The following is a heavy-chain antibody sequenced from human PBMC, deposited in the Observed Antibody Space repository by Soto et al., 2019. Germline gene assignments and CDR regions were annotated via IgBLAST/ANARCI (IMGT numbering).Heavy chain of an antibody. J-gene: IGHJ6*02. V-gene: IGHV3-11*05. CDR2: IGSSSTYT. D-gene: IGHD6-13*01. CDR3: ARGAAVSSYYYYYGMDV. CDR1: GFTFSDYY. Sequence: QVQLVESGGGLVKPGGSLRLSCAASGFTFSDYYMSWIRQAPGKGLEWVSYIGSSSTYTNYADSVKGRFTISRDDAKNXQYLQMNSLRAEDTAVYYCARGAAVSSYYYYYGMDVWGQGTTVAVSS.